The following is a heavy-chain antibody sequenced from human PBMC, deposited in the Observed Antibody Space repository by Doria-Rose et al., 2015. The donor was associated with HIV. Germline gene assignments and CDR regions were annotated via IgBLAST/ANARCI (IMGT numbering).Heavy chain of an antibody. J-gene: IGHJ4*01. D-gene: IGHD6-13*01. Sequence: QVQLVQSGPVLVKPTETLTLTCTVSGVSLSSPGMGVSWIRQPPGKALEWLVKILSDDERSYKTSLTSRLTISRGTSKSQVVLTMTDMDPVDTATYYCARIKSSRWYHKYYFDFWGHGTMVIVSA. CDR1: GVSLSSPGMG. CDR3: ARIKSSRWYHKYYFDF. CDR2: ILSDDER. V-gene: IGHV2-26*01.